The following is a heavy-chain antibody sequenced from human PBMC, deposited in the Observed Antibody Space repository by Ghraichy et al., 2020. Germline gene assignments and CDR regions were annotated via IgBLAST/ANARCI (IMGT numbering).Heavy chain of an antibody. CDR3: ARDVGKDRGYGIDS. Sequence: LTCAASGFIFSTYSMNWVRQAPGKGLEWVSYISYSSNTIFYADSVKGRLTISRDNAKSSLYLEMNSLRDEDTAVYYCARDVGKDRGYGIDSWGQGTLVTVSS. V-gene: IGHV3-48*02. J-gene: IGHJ4*02. CDR2: ISYSSNTI. CDR1: GFIFSTYS. D-gene: IGHD2-15*01.